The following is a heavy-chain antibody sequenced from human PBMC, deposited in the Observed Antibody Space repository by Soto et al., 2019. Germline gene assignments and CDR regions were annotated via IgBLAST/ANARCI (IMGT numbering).Heavy chain of an antibody. Sequence: PGGSLRLSCAASGFTFSSYWMHWVRQAPGKGLVWVSRINSDGSSTSYADSVKGRFTISRDNAKNTLYLQMNSLRAEDTAVYYCAKLNGMTTVTNWFDPRGQGTLVTVSS. J-gene: IGHJ5*02. D-gene: IGHD4-17*01. V-gene: IGHV3-74*01. CDR2: INSDGSST. CDR3: AKLNGMTTVTNWFDP. CDR1: GFTFSSYW.